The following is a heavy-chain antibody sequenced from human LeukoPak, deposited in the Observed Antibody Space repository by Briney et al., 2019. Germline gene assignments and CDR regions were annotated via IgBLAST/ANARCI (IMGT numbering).Heavy chain of an antibody. CDR1: GGSISSGSYY. CDR2: IYTSGST. CDR3: ARIQRHFDY. J-gene: IGHJ4*02. D-gene: IGHD5-18*01. Sequence: PSETLSLTCTVSGGSISSGSYYWSWIRQPAGKGLEWIGRIYTSGSTNYNPSLKSRVTIFVDTSKNQFSLKLSSVTAADTAVYYCARIQRHFDYWGQGTLVTVSS. V-gene: IGHV4-61*02.